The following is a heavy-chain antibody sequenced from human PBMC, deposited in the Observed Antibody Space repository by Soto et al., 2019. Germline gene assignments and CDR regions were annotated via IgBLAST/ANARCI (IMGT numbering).Heavy chain of an antibody. V-gene: IGHV3-30-3*01. CDR2: ISYDGSNK. Sequence: QVQLVESGGGVVQPGRSLRLSCAASGFTFSSYAMHWVRQAPGNGLEWVAVISYDGSNKYYADSVKGRFTISRDNSKNTLYLQMNSLRAEDTAVYYCAREEENSSGWYRWGKGTLVTVSS. CDR1: GFTFSSYA. J-gene: IGHJ5*02. D-gene: IGHD6-19*01. CDR3: AREEENSSGWYR.